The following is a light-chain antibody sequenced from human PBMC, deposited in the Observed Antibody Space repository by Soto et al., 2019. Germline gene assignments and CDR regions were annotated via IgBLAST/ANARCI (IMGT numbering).Light chain of an antibody. CDR2: GTS. CDR1: QSVSSDS. V-gene: IGKV3-20*01. Sequence: EIVLTQSPDTLSLSPGEGATLSCRAGQSVSSDSLAWYHQKPGQAPRLLIYGTSTRATGIPDRFSGSGSGTDFTLTISRLGPEDFAVYYCQQYVTSPEWTFGQGTKGDIK. J-gene: IGKJ1*01. CDR3: QQYVTSPEWT.